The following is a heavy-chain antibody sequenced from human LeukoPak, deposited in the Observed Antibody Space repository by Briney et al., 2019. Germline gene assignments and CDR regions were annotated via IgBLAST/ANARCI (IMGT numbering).Heavy chain of an antibody. CDR1: GYTLTELS. CDR2: FDPEDGET. CDR3: ARTGHTTGNYYYGMDV. J-gene: IGHJ6*02. Sequence: ASVKVSCKVSGYTLTELSMHWVRQAPGKGLEWMGGFDPEDGETIYAQKFQGRVTMTEDTSTSTVYMELSSLRSEDTAVYYCARTGHTTGNYYYGMDVWGQGTTVTVSS. D-gene: IGHD1-1*01. V-gene: IGHV1-24*01.